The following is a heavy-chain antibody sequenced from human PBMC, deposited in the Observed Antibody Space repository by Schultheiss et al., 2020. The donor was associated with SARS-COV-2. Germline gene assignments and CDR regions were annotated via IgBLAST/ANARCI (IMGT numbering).Heavy chain of an antibody. CDR2: ISYDGSNK. CDR1: GFTFSSYA. V-gene: IGHV3-30*01. CDR3: ARERDCSSTSCYTAPDVDYYYYGMDV. Sequence: GGSLRLSCAASGFTFSSYAMHWVRQAPGKGLEWVAVISYDGSNKYYADSVKGRFTISRDNSKNTLYVQMNSLRAEDTAVYYCARERDCSSTSCYTAPDVDYYYYGMDVWGQGTTVTVSS. J-gene: IGHJ6*02. D-gene: IGHD2-2*02.